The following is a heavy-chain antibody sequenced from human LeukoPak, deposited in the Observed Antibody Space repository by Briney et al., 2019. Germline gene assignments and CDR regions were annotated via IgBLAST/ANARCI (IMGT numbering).Heavy chain of an antibody. CDR3: AKAETYYDILTGYYFDY. V-gene: IGHV3-33*06. Sequence: GGSLRLSCAASGFTFSSYGMQWVRQAPGKGLEWVAVIWYDGSNKYYADSVKGRFTISRDNSKNTLYLQMNSLRAEDTAVYYCAKAETYYDILTGYYFDYWGQGTLVTVSS. D-gene: IGHD3-9*01. J-gene: IGHJ4*02. CDR1: GFTFSSYG. CDR2: IWYDGSNK.